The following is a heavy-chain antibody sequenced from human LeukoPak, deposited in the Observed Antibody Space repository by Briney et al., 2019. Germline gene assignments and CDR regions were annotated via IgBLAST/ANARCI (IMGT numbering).Heavy chain of an antibody. V-gene: IGHV4-4*02. CDR1: GGSISSSSW. CDR3: ASRAGWFDP. CDR2: INHSGST. J-gene: IGHJ5*02. Sequence: PSGTLSLTCAVSGGSISSSSWWSWVRQPPGKGLEWIGEINHSGSTNYNPSLKSRVTISVDTSKNQFSLKLSSVTAADTAVYYCASRAGWFDPWGQGTLVTVSS.